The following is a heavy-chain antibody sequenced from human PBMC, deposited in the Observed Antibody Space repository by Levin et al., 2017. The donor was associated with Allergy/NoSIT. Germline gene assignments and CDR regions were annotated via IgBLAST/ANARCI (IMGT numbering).Heavy chain of an antibody. D-gene: IGHD3-10*01. J-gene: IGHJ6*03. CDR3: ARSPSRGKHYFYYLDV. Sequence: GESLKISCKASGYTFINYYMHWVRQAPGQGLEWMGIINPNDTGTGFAQQFQDRVTVTRDTSTATVYMEMNSLRSEDTAVYYCARSPSRGKHYFYYLDVWGKGTTVTVSS. V-gene: IGHV1-46*01. CDR2: INPNDTGT. CDR1: GYTFINYY.